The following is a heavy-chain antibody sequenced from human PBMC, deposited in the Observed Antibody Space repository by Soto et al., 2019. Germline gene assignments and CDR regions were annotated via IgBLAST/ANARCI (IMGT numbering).Heavy chain of an antibody. V-gene: IGHV4-61*01. Sequence: SETLSLTCSVSGGSVRSGSCYWTWIRQPPGKGLEWIGYIYQSGTTNYNASLKSRVTISIDTSKNQFFLKLNSVTAADTAVYYCARDSSGRHDYWGQGTLVTVYS. CDR3: ARDSSGRHDY. CDR1: GGSVRSGSCY. CDR2: IYQSGTT. J-gene: IGHJ4*02. D-gene: IGHD3-22*01.